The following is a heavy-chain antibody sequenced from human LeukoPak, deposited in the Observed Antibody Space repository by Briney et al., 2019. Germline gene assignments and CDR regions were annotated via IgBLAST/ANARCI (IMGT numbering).Heavy chain of an antibody. V-gene: IGHV3-23*01. D-gene: IGHD5-18*01. CDR3: AKDRDTAPDY. CDR1: GLTFSSYA. CDR2: ISGSGGST. J-gene: IGHJ4*02. Sequence: PGGSLRLSCAASGLTFSSYAMSWVRQAPGKGLEWVSAISGSGGSTYYADSVKGRFAISRDDSKNTLYLQMNSLRAEDTAVYYCAKDRDTAPDYWGQGTLVTVSS.